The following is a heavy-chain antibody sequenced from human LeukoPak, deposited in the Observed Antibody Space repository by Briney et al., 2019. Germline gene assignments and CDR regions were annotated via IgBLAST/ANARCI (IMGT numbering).Heavy chain of an antibody. Sequence: ASVKVSCKASGYTFTTYYIHWVRQAPGQGLEWMGWINPNSGGTNYAQKFQGRVTMTRDTSISTAYMELSRLRSDDTAVYYCARGLLHDSWAFDIWVQGTMLTISS. CDR1: GYTFTTYY. CDR3: ARGLLHDSWAFDI. J-gene: IGHJ3*02. D-gene: IGHD2-21*02. V-gene: IGHV1-2*02. CDR2: INPNSGGT.